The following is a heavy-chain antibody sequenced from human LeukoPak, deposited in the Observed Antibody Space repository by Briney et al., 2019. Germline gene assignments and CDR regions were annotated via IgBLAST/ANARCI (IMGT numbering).Heavy chain of an antibody. Sequence: ASVKVSCKASGGTFSSYAISWVRQAPGQGLEWMGGIIPIFGTANYAQKFQGRVTITTDESMSTAYMELSSLRSEDTAVYYCARDHSLWGPSYFDYWGQGTLVTVSS. CDR3: ARDHSLWGPSYFDY. J-gene: IGHJ4*02. CDR1: GGTFSSYA. D-gene: IGHD3-16*01. CDR2: IIPIFGTA. V-gene: IGHV1-69*05.